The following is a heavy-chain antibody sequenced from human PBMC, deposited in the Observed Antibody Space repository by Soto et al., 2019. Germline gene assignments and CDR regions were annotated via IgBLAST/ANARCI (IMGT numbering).Heavy chain of an antibody. J-gene: IGHJ4*02. D-gene: IGHD7-27*01. Sequence: GGSLRLSCEASGFSLSNYWMSWVRQAPGKGLEWVANIKKDETERYYVDSVMGRFTISRDNSKNSLFLQMNSLRAEDTAVYYCARETGEYLDYWGQGTLVTVSS. V-gene: IGHV3-7*01. CDR2: IKKDETER. CDR1: GFSLSNYW. CDR3: ARETGEYLDY.